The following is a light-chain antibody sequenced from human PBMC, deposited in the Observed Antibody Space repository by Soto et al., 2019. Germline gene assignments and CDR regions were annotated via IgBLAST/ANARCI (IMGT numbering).Light chain of an antibody. V-gene: IGLV1-44*01. CDR3: AAWDGSLNAYV. Sequence: QPALTQPPSASGTPGQRVTISCSGSSSNIGSDSVNWFQHLPGTTPKLLIYGNNQRPSGVPDRFSGSKSGTSASLVISGLQSEDEADYYCAAWDGSLNAYVFGTGTKVTVL. CDR2: GNN. J-gene: IGLJ1*01. CDR1: SSNIGSDS.